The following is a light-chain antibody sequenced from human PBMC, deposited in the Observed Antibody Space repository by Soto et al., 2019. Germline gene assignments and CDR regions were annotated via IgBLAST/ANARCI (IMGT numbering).Light chain of an antibody. CDR3: CSYGGTTFVV. CDR2: EGT. CDR1: SSDVGIDNL. J-gene: IGLJ2*01. Sequence: QSVLTQPASVSGSPGQSITISCTGTSSDVGIDNLVSWYQKHPGKGPNLMIYEGTKRPSGVSNRFSGSKSGNTASLTISGLQAEDEADYYCCSYGGTTFVVFGEGTKVTVL. V-gene: IGLV2-23*01.